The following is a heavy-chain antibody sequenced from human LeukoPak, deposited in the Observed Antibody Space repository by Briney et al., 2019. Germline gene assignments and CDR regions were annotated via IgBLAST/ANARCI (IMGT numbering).Heavy chain of an antibody. Sequence: ASVKVSCKASGYTFTSYGISWVRQAPGQGLEWMGWISAYNGNTNYAQKLQGRVTMTTETSTSTAYMELRSLRSDDTAVYYCARGVYCGGDCYGDQLTDYWGQGTLVTVSS. CDR1: GYTFTSYG. J-gene: IGHJ4*02. CDR2: ISAYNGNT. CDR3: ARGVYCGGDCYGDQLTDY. V-gene: IGHV1-18*01. D-gene: IGHD2-21*02.